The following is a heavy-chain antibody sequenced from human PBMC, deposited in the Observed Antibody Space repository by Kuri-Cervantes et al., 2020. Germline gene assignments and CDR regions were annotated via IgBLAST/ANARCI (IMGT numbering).Heavy chain of an antibody. D-gene: IGHD5-18*01. CDR3: ASGSPPRRGYSYKGYFQH. Sequence: SETLSLTCDVYSGSLSGYDWSWIRQTPGKGLEWIGEINQSGNTNYNPSVKGRAAILVDTPKKQVSLKLSSVTAADTGVYYCASGSPPRRGYSYKGYFQHWGQGTLVTVSS. CDR1: SGSLSGYD. V-gene: IGHV4-34*01. CDR2: INQSGNT. J-gene: IGHJ1*01.